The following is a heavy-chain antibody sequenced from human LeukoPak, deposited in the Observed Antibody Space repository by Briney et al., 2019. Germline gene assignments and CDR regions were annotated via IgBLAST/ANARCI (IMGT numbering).Heavy chain of an antibody. CDR1: GYTFTSYG. Sequence: GASVKVSCKASGYTFTSYGISWVRQAPGQGLEWMGWISAYNGNTNYAQKLQGRVTMTTDTSTSTAYMELRSLRSDDTAVYYCARDLVPRADYYGMDVWGQGTTVTVSS. V-gene: IGHV1-18*01. D-gene: IGHD2-21*01. J-gene: IGHJ6*02. CDR3: ARDLVPRADYYGMDV. CDR2: ISAYNGNT.